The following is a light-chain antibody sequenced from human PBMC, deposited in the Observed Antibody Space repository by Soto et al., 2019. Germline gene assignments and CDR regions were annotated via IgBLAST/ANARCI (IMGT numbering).Light chain of an antibody. CDR1: SSDVGGFNY. J-gene: IGLJ1*01. CDR2: EVT. Sequence: QSALTQPPSASGSPGQSITISCTGTSSDVGGFNYVSRHQQHPGKAPKVIIYEVTKRPSGVPDRFSGSKSANTASLTVSGLQAEDEADYYCSSYAGSNNPLFVFGTGTKVTVL. CDR3: SSYAGSNNPLFV. V-gene: IGLV2-8*01.